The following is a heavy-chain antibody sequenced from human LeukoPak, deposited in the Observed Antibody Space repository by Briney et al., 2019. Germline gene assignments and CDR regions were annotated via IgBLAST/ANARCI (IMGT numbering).Heavy chain of an antibody. V-gene: IGHV3-7*01. CDR3: ARDWGLLMPFDY. D-gene: IGHD1-26*01. CDR2: IKQGGSEK. CDR1: GFTFSSYW. Sequence: PGGSLRLSCAASGFTFSSYWMSWVRQAPGKGLEWVANIKQGGSEKYYVDSVKGRFTISRDSAKNSLYLQMNSLRAEDTAVYYCARDWGLLMPFDYWGQGTLVTVSS. J-gene: IGHJ4*02.